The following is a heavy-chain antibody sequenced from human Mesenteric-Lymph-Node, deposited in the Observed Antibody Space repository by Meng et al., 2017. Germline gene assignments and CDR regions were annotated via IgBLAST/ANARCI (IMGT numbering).Heavy chain of an antibody. CDR2: IHDSGST. CDR3: ARASYGSGSPLGESWFDP. Sequence: QGRREGSGPGLARPSQTLSLTCTFSGGSISSGGYYWGWIRQHPGKGLEWIGYIHDSGSTYYNPSLKSRVTISADTSKNQFSLKLSSVTAADTAVYYCARASYGSGSPLGESWFDPWGQGTLVTVSS. V-gene: IGHV4-31*03. CDR1: GGSISSGGYY. J-gene: IGHJ5*02. D-gene: IGHD3-10*01.